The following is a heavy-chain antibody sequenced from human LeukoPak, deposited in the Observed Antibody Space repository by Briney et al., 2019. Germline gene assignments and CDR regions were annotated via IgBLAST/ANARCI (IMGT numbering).Heavy chain of an antibody. CDR1: GFTFSSFG. J-gene: IGHJ3*02. CDR2: ISYDGSNK. D-gene: IGHD1-26*01. Sequence: GGSLRLSCAASGFTFSSFGMHWVRQAPGKGLEWVAVISYDGSNKYYADSVKGRFTISRDNSKNTLYLQMNSLRAEDTAVYYCAKDPPYSGSYFDAFDIWGQGTMVTVSS. V-gene: IGHV3-30*18. CDR3: AKDPPYSGSYFDAFDI.